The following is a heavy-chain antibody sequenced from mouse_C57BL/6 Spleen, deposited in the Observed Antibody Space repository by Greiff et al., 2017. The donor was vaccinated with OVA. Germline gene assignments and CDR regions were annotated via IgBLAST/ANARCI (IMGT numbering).Heavy chain of an antibody. J-gene: IGHJ4*01. V-gene: IGHV5-15*01. CDR1: GFTFSDYG. Sequence: EVQGVESGGGLVQPGGSLKLSCAASGFTFSDYGMAWVRQAPRKGPEWVAFISNLAYSIYYADTVTGRFTISRENAKNTLYLEMSSLRSEDTAMYYCARQGYSNYVSYAMDYWGQGTSVTVSS. CDR3: ARQGYSNYVSYAMDY. CDR2: ISNLAYSI. D-gene: IGHD2-5*01.